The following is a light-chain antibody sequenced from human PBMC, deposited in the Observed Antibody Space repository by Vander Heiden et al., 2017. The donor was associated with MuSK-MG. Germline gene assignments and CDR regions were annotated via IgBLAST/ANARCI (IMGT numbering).Light chain of an antibody. Sequence: DIVMTQSPDSLAVPLGERAPIYCKSSQSVVNTSNKQNYLAWYQQKPGQPPNLLIYCESIRESGVPDRFSGSGSGTDFTLTISSLQAEDVAVYYCQKYYSRNSFGQGTRLEIK. CDR1: QSVVNTSNKQNY. CDR3: QKYYSRNS. CDR2: CES. J-gene: IGKJ2*03. V-gene: IGKV4-1*01.